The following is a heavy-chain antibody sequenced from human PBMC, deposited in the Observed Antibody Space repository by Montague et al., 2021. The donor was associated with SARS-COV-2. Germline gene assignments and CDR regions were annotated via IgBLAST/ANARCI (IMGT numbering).Heavy chain of an antibody. CDR3: ARDAGGNFPTSFDY. Sequence: SLRLSCAASGFTVSSNYMSWVRQAPGKGLEWVSVIYSGGSTYYAXXVKGRFTISRDNSKNTLYLQMNSLRAEDTAVYYCARDAGGNFPTSFDYWGQGTLVTVSS. D-gene: IGHD4-23*01. CDR1: GFTVSSNY. J-gene: IGHJ4*02. V-gene: IGHV3-53*01. CDR2: IYSGGST.